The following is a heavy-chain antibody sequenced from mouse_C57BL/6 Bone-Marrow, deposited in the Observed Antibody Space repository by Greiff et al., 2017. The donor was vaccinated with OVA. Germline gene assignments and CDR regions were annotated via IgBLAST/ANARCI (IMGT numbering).Heavy chain of an antibody. V-gene: IGHV1-81*01. Sequence: VQGVESGAELARPGASVKLSCKASGYTFTSYGISWVKQRTGQGLEWIGEIYPRSGNTYYNEKFKGKATLTADKSSSTAYMELRSLTSEDSAVYFCAFYDYDVGDYWGQGTTLTVSS. CDR2: IYPRSGNT. CDR1: GYTFTSYG. D-gene: IGHD2-4*01. J-gene: IGHJ2*01. CDR3: AFYDYDVGDY.